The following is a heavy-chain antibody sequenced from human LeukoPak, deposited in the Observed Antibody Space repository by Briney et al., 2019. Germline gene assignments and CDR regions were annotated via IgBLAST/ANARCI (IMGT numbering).Heavy chain of an antibody. CDR2: IYYSGST. J-gene: IGHJ6*02. CDR1: GGSISSSSYY. V-gene: IGHV4-39*01. D-gene: IGHD2-2*01. CDR3: ATDQLDHRAYGMDV. Sequence: SETLSLTCTVSGGSISSSSYYWGWIRQPPGKGLEWIGSIYYSGSTYYNPSLKSRVTISVDTSKNQFSLKLSSVTAADTAVYYCATDQLDHRAYGMDVWGQGTTVTVSS.